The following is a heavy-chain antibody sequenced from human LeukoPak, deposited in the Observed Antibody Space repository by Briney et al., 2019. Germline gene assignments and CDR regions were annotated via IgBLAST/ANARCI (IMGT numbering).Heavy chain of an antibody. Sequence: GGSLRLSCAASGFTFSSYSMSWVRQAPGKGLEWVSSITGSSTSIYYADSLKGRFTISRDNAKNSLYLQMNSLRAEDTAVYYCARAHNWKYGSFDFWGQGTLVTVSS. CDR3: ARAHNWKYGSFDF. CDR1: GFTFSSYS. D-gene: IGHD1-7*01. V-gene: IGHV3-21*01. J-gene: IGHJ4*02. CDR2: ITGSSTSI.